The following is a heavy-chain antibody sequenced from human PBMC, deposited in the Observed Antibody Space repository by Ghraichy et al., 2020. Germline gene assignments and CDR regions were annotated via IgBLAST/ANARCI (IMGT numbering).Heavy chain of an antibody. J-gene: IGHJ4*02. CDR1: GYSLITYA. D-gene: IGHD1/OR15-1a*01. Sequence: ASVKVSCKASGYSLITYAISWVRQAPGQGLEWVGWIGGYNGNTNYAQKFQDRVTMTTDTSTNTAYMELRSLRSDDTAVYYCARDGTGTSSAPKGGDYWGQGTPVTVSS. V-gene: IGHV1-18*04. CDR3: ARDGTGTSSAPKGGDY. CDR2: IGGYNGNT.